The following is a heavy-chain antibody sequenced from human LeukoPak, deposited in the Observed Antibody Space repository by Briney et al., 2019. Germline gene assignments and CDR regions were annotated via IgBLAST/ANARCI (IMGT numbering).Heavy chain of an antibody. D-gene: IGHD5-24*01. CDR2: IESDGGRT. J-gene: IGHJ4*02. CDR1: GFTFSIYY. Sequence: GGSLRLSCAASGFTFSIYYMHWVRQAPGKGLVWVSHIESDGGRTTYADSVKGRFIISRDNAKNTLYLQMNSLRAEDTAVYYRARGGPAGVATNDYWGQGTLVTVSS. V-gene: IGHV3-74*01. CDR3: ARGGPAGVATNDY.